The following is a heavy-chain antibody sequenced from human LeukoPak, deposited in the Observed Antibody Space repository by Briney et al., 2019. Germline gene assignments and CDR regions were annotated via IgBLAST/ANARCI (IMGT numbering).Heavy chain of an antibody. J-gene: IGHJ4*02. Sequence: GGSLRLSCAASGFTFSSYAMHWVRQAPGKGLEWVAVISYDGSNKYYADSVKGRFTISRDNSKNTLYLQMNGLRAEDTAVYFCAKQSAGSAAWYSLHYDFWGQGTLVTVSS. D-gene: IGHD6-13*01. V-gene: IGHV3-30-3*02. CDR3: AKQSAGSAAWYSLHYDF. CDR1: GFTFSSYA. CDR2: ISYDGSNK.